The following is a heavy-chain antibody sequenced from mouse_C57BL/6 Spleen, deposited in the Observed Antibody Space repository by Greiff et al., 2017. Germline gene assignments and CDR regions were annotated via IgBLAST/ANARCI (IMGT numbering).Heavy chain of an antibody. J-gene: IGHJ2*01. V-gene: IGHV5-6*01. CDR3: ARQDYGSSYVDYFDY. CDR2: ISSGGSYT. CDR1: GFTFSSYG. D-gene: IGHD1-1*01. Sequence: EVHLVESGGDLVKPGGSLKLSCAASGFTFSSYGMSWVRQTPDKRLEWVATISSGGSYTYYPDSVKGRFTISRDNAKNTLYLQMSILKSEDTAMYYCARQDYGSSYVDYFDYWGQGTTLTVSS.